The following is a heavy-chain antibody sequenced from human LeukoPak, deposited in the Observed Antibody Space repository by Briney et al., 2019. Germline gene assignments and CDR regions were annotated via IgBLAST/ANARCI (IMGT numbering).Heavy chain of an antibody. Sequence: GGSLRLSCEASGFTFTSYAMRWVRQATGKGLEWVSGINVRFIFTFSAHSLKGLFTVSRDNSINVLYLQMNSLRPEDTALYYCAKDFYYDSSEYWVNYFDHWGQGILVTVSS. J-gene: IGHJ4*02. CDR1: GFTFTSYA. CDR3: AKDFYYDSSEYWVNYFDH. D-gene: IGHD3-22*01. CDR2: INVRFIFT. V-gene: IGHV3-23*01.